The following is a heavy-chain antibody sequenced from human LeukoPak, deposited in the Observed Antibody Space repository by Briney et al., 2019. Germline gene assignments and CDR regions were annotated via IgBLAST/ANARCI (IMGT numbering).Heavy chain of an antibody. D-gene: IGHD4-17*01. V-gene: IGHV3-23*01. CDR2: ISGSGGST. CDR3: AKDRWTTVTTEDY. CDR1: GFTFSSYA. Sequence: PGGSLRLPCAAPGFTFSSYAMSWVRQAPGKGLEWVSAISGSGGSTYYADSVKGRFTISRDNSKNTLYLQMNSLRAEDTAVYYCAKDRWTTVTTEDYWGQGTLVTVSS. J-gene: IGHJ4*02.